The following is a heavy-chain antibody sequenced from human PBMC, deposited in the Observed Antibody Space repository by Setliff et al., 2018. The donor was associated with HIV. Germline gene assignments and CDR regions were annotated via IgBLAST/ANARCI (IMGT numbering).Heavy chain of an antibody. CDR2: ISTFNGDT. Sequence: ASVKVSCKTSGYTFTSHDINWVRQAPGQGLEWMGWISTFNGDTNFAQKFQGRVTMTRDTSTSTVYMELGSLRSDDTAVYYCARDNIIWSKDYWGQGTLVTVSS. CDR3: ARDNIIWSKDY. CDR1: GYTFTSHD. D-gene: IGHD3-10*01. V-gene: IGHV1-18*01. J-gene: IGHJ4*02.